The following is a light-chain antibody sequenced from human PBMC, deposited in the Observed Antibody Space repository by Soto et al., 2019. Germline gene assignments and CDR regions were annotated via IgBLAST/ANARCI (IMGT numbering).Light chain of an antibody. Sequence: QSVLTQPPSASGTPGQRVTISCSGSSSNIGSNNVNWYQQLPGTAPKLLIYSNNQRPSGVPDRFSGSKSGTSASLAISGLQCADEADDYCAAWDDSLKSDVVFGGGTKVTVL. CDR1: SSNIGSNN. CDR3: AAWDDSLKSDVV. V-gene: IGLV1-44*01. CDR2: SNN. J-gene: IGLJ2*01.